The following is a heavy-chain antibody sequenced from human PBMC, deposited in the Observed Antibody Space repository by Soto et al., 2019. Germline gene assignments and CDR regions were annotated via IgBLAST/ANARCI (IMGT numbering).Heavy chain of an antibody. J-gene: IGHJ6*02. D-gene: IGHD2-21*02. CDR3: ARSGCGGDCYSAYYYGMDV. CDR2: ISAYNGNT. V-gene: IGHV1-18*01. CDR1: GYTFTSYG. Sequence: GASVKVSCKASGYTFTSYGISWVRQAPGQGLEWMGWISAYNGNTNYAQKLQGRVTMTTDTSTSTAYMELRSLRSGDTAVYYCARSGCGGDCYSAYYYGMDVWGQGTTVTVSS.